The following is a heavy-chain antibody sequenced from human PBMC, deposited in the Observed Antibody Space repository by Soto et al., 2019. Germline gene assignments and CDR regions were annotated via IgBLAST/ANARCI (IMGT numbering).Heavy chain of an antibody. CDR3: ASYYYDTIGYYQYYYAMDV. CDR2: ISSSGSAI. Sequence: QPGGSLRLSCAASGFTLSSYEMNWVRQAPGKGLEWVSYISSSGSAIYYADSVKGRFTISRDNAKNSLYLQMNSLRAEDTALYYCASYYYDTIGYYQYYYAMDVWGQGTTVTVSS. V-gene: IGHV3-48*03. CDR1: GFTLSSYE. J-gene: IGHJ6*02. D-gene: IGHD3-22*01.